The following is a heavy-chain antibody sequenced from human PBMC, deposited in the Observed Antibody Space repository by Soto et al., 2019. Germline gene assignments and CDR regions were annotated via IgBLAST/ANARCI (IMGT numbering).Heavy chain of an antibody. J-gene: IGHJ6*02. V-gene: IGHV3-15*01. Sequence: GGSLRLSCAASGFTFSNAWMSWVRQAPGKGLEWVGRIKSKTDGGTTDYAAPVKGRFTISRDDSKNTLYLQMNSLKTEDTAVYYCTTDPSGSSSPDEGVLYYYYGMDVWGQGTTVTVSS. CDR3: TTDPSGSSSPDEGVLYYYYGMDV. CDR1: GFTFSNAW. D-gene: IGHD6-6*01. CDR2: IKSKTDGGTT.